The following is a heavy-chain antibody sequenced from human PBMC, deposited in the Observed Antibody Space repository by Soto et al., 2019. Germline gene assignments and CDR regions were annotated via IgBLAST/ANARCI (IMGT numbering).Heavy chain of an antibody. CDR2: HYSGGST. CDR1: GFSVSSNY. D-gene: IGHD1-26*01. V-gene: IGHV3-53*01. J-gene: IGHJ5*02. CDR3: ARHRHPRGTVGATSPLDP. Sequence: GSLRLSCAISGFSVSSNYLSWVRQAPGKGLEWVSVHYSGGSTYYADSVQGRFTISRDKSNNTLYLQMRRVRAEDTAVYFCARHRHPRGTVGATSPLDPWGQGTQVT.